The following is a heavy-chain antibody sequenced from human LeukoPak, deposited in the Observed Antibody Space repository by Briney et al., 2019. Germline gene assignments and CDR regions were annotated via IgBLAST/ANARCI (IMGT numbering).Heavy chain of an antibody. CDR3: ARDLGYYYGSGSGGY. J-gene: IGHJ4*02. CDR1: GYTFTTYA. V-gene: IGHV1-18*04. D-gene: IGHD3-10*01. Sequence: ASVKVSCKASGYTFTTYAISWVRQAPGQGLEWMGWISAYNGNTNYAQKLQGRVTMTTDTSTSTAYMELRSLRSDDTAVYYCARDLGYYYGSGSGGYWGQGTLVTVSS. CDR2: ISAYNGNT.